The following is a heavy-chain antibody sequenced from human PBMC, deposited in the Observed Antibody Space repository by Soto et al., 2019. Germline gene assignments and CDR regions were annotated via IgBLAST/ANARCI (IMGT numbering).Heavy chain of an antibody. CDR1: EFTFINAW. V-gene: IGHV3-15*01. Sequence: PGGSLRLSCAASEFTFINAWMSWVRQAPGKGLEWVGRIKGKSDDGTTDYAAPVKGRFTISRDDSENTLYLQMTSLKIEDTAVYYCTTSHHYDFWSGLHYEDYWGQGTLVTVSS. CDR2: IKGKSDDGTT. D-gene: IGHD3-3*01. CDR3: TTSHHYDFWSGLHYEDY. J-gene: IGHJ4*02.